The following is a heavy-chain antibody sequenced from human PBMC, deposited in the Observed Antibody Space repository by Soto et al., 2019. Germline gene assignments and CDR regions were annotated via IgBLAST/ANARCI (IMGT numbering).Heavy chain of an antibody. CDR2: IYYSGST. CDR3: ARDLGYCTNGVCYGMDV. CDR1: GGSISSYY. D-gene: IGHD2-8*01. V-gene: IGHV4-59*01. Sequence: SEALSLTCTVSGGSISSYYWSWIRQPPGKGLEWIGYIYYSGSTNYNPSLKSRVTISVDTSKNQFSLKLSSVTAADTAVYYCARDLGYCTNGVCYGMDVWGQGTTVTV. J-gene: IGHJ6*02.